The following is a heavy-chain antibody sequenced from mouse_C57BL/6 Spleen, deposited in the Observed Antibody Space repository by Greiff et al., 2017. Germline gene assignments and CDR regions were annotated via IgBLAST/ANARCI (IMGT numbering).Heavy chain of an antibody. J-gene: IGHJ3*01. Sequence: QVQLQQSGAELTKPGASVKLSCKAPGYTFTSYWMHWVKQRPGQGLEWIGYINPRSGSTKYNQKFKDKATLTADKSSSTAYMQLSSLTYEDSAVYYCARSRSTMVTTGFAYWGQGTLVTVSA. CDR3: ARSRSTMVTTGFAY. V-gene: IGHV1-7*01. D-gene: IGHD2-2*01. CDR1: GYTFTSYW. CDR2: INPRSGST.